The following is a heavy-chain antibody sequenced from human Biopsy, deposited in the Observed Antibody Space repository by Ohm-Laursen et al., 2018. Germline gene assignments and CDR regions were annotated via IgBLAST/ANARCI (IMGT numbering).Heavy chain of an antibody. J-gene: IGHJ5*02. CDR1: GGSISSENNY. Sequence: SDTLSLTCAVSGGSISSENNYWGWIRQPPGKGPEWIGSIFYGGITYYNPYLKSRVTISVDTSKNQFSLNLSSVTGADTAVYYCARHPTGFWFDPWGQGTLVTVSS. CDR3: ARHPTGFWFDP. CDR2: IFYGGIT. V-gene: IGHV4-39*01.